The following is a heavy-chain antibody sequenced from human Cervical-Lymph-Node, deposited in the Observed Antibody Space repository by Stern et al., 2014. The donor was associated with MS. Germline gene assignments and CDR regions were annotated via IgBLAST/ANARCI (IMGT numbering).Heavy chain of an antibody. J-gene: IGHJ2*01. CDR2: IYHSGTT. Sequence: VQLVESGPGLVKPSGTLSLTCAVSGGAISGTNWWSWVRQPPGKGLEWIGEIYHSGTTNYTPSRKSRVSISVDKSKNQFSLELTSVTAADTAIYYCARDNVYGSGSYDWYFDLWGRGTLVTVSS. D-gene: IGHD3-10*01. CDR1: GGAISGTNW. V-gene: IGHV4-4*02. CDR3: ARDNVYGSGSYDWYFDL.